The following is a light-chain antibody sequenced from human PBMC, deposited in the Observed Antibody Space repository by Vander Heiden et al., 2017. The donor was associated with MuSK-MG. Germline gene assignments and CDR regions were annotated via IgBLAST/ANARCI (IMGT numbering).Light chain of an antibody. Sequence: DIQMTQSPSTLSASVGDRVTIPCRASQSISSWLAWYQQKPGKAPKLLIYKASSVESGVPSTFSGSGSGTAFTLTIISLQPADFATSYCQQEYSYSPTFGQGTKLEIK. V-gene: IGKV1-5*03. J-gene: IGKJ1*01. CDR3: QQEYSYSPT. CDR2: KAS. CDR1: QSISSW.